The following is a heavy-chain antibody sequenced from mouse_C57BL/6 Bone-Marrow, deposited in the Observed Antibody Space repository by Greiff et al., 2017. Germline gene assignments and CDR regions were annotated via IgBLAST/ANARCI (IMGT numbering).Heavy chain of an antibody. CDR3: ARDATTVVSFDY. J-gene: IGHJ2*01. V-gene: IGHV5-17*01. CDR1: GFTFSDYG. Sequence: EVKLMESGGGLVKPGGSLKLSCAASGFTFSDYGMHWVRQAPEKGLEWVAYISSGSSTIYYADTVKGRFTISRDNAKNTLFLQMTSLRSEDTAMYYCARDATTVVSFDYWGQGTTLTVSS. D-gene: IGHD1-1*01. CDR2: ISSGSSTI.